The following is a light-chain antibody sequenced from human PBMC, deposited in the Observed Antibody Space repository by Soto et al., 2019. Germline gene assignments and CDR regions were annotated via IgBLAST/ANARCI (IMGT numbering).Light chain of an antibody. Sequence: EIVLTQSPGTLSLSPGERATLSCRASQSVSSSYLAWYQQKPGQAPRPLIYGASSRATGIPDRFSGSGSGTDFTLTISRLEPEDFALYYCQQYGSSPWTFGQGTKVKIK. J-gene: IGKJ1*01. CDR3: QQYGSSPWT. CDR1: QSVSSSY. V-gene: IGKV3-20*01. CDR2: GAS.